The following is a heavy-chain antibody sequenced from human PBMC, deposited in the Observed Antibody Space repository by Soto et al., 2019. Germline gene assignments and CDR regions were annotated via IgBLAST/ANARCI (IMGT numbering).Heavy chain of an antibody. Sequence: GESLKISCKGSGYSFTSYWIGWVRQMPGKGLECMGIIYPGDSDTRYSPSFQGQVTISADKSISTDYLQWSSLKASDTAMYYCAGGGVRGVITRTRDYYGMDVWGQGTTVTVSS. CDR1: GYSFTSYW. CDR2: IYPGDSDT. D-gene: IGHD3-10*01. CDR3: AGGGVRGVITRTRDYYGMDV. V-gene: IGHV5-51*01. J-gene: IGHJ6*02.